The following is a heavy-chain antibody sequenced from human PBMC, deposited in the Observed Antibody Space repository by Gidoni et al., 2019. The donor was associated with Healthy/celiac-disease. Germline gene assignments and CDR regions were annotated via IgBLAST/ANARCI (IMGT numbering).Heavy chain of an antibody. CDR3: ARAVVVAATWAFDI. CDR2: ISSSSSYI. D-gene: IGHD2-15*01. J-gene: IGHJ3*02. V-gene: IGHV3-21*01. CDR1: GFTFSSYS. Sequence: EVQLVESGGGLVKPGGSLRLSCAASGFTFSSYSMNWVRQAPGKGLEWVSSISSSSSYIYYADSVKGRFTISRDNAKNSLYLQMNSLRAEDTAVYYCARAVVVAATWAFDIWGQGTMVTVSS.